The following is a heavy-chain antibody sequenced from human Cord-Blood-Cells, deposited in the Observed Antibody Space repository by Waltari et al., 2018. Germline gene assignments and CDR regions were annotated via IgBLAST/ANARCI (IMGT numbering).Heavy chain of an antibody. J-gene: IGHJ3*02. CDR2: INHSGST. D-gene: IGHD6-13*01. CDR1: GGSFSGYY. V-gene: IGHV4-34*01. Sequence: QVQLQQWGAGLLKPSETLSLTCAVYGGSFSGYYWSWIRQPPGTGLEWIGEINHSGSTNYNPSLKSRVTISVDTSKNQFSLKLSSVTAADTAVYYCARYSSSWPNDAFDIWGQGTMVTVSS. CDR3: ARYSSSWPNDAFDI.